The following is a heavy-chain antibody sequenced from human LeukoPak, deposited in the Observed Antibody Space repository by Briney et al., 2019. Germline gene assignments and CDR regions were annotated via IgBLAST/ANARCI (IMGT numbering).Heavy chain of an antibody. J-gene: IGHJ6*02. CDR1: GGTFSSYA. Sequence: ASVKVSCKASGGTFSSYAISWVRQAPGQGLEWMGRIIPILGIANYAQKFQGRVTITADKSTSTAYMELSSLRSEDTAVYYCAISAGDHHYYYGMDVWGQGTTVTVSS. CDR2: IIPILGIA. CDR3: AISAGDHHYYYGMDV. V-gene: IGHV1-69*04. D-gene: IGHD7-27*01.